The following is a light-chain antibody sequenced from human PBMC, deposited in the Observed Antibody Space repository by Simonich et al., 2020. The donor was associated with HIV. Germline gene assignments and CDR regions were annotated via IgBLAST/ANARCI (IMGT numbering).Light chain of an antibody. V-gene: IGKV4-1*01. CDR1: QNILYSSNNKNY. CDR2: WAS. Sequence: DIVMTQSPDSLTVSLGERATINCKSSQNILYSSNNKNYLAWYQQKPGQPPKLLIYWASTRESGVPDRFSASGSGTDFTLTIGSLQAEDVAVYYCQQYYTTPPTFGQGTKVEIK. J-gene: IGKJ1*01. CDR3: QQYYTTPPT.